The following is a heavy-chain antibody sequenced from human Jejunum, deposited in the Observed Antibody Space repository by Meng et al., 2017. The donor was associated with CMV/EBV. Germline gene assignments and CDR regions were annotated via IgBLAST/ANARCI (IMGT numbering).Heavy chain of an antibody. CDR2: INYRGST. CDR3: ARCPRDDDSGYWFFDN. J-gene: IGHJ4*02. CDR1: GGSFSGYY. D-gene: IGHD3-22*01. Sequence: VQLQEWGAGLLKPSETLSLPWAGYGGSFSGYYWSWIRQPPGKGLEWIGEINYRGSTNYSPSLKSRVTMSLDTSKNQFSLKLTSVTAADTAMYYCARCPRDDDSGYWFFDNWGQGTLVTVSS. V-gene: IGHV4-34*01.